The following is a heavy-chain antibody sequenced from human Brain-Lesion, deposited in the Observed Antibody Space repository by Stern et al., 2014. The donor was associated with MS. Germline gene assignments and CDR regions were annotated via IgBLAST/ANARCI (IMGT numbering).Heavy chain of an antibody. Sequence: QVQLVESGGGFPPPPPPPPPPPPPPPPTLSPYYLRWLRHAPRTGLEWVSYIGSRGSPIYYAESVKGRFTISRDNAENSLYLQMNSLRADDTAVYYCVAGMERWGQGTLVTVSS. CDR1: PPTLSPYY. J-gene: IGHJ4*02. CDR2: IGSRGSPI. CDR3: VAGMER. D-gene: IGHD1-26*01. V-gene: IGHV3-11*01.